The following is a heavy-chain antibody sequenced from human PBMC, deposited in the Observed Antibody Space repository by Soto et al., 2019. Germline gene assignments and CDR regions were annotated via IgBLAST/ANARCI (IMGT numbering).Heavy chain of an antibody. CDR3: ARDSSGQSSDYYYGIDV. Sequence: SVKVSCKASGGTFSSYAISWVRQAPGQGLEWMGGIIPIFGTANYAQKFQGRVTITADESTSTAYMELSSLRSEDTAVYYCARDSSGQSSDYYYGIDVRGQGTTVTVSS. J-gene: IGHJ6*02. D-gene: IGHD3-22*01. V-gene: IGHV1-69*13. CDR2: IIPIFGTA. CDR1: GGTFSSYA.